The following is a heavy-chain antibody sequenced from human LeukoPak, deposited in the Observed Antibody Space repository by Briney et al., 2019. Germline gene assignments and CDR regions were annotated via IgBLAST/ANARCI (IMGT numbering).Heavy chain of an antibody. Sequence: GGSLRLSCAASGFIFSSYAMSWVRQAPGKGLEWVSAISGSGGSTYYADSVKGRFTISRDNSKNTLYLQMNSLRAEDTAVYYCAKGRAGIAAAGRYFDYWGQGTLVTVSS. V-gene: IGHV3-23*01. D-gene: IGHD6-13*01. J-gene: IGHJ4*02. CDR3: AKGRAGIAAAGRYFDY. CDR1: GFIFSSYA. CDR2: ISGSGGST.